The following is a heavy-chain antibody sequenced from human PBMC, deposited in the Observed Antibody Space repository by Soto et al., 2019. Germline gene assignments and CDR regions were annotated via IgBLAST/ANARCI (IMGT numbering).Heavy chain of an antibody. J-gene: IGHJ6*02. CDR3: ARATTYYDILTGPPYYYYYGMDV. CDR2: IWYDGSNK. V-gene: IGHV3-33*01. Sequence: GGSLRLSCAASGFTFSSYGMHWGRQAPGKGLEWVAVIWYDGSNKYYADSVKGRFTISRDNSKNTLYLQMNSLRAEDTAVYYCARATTYYDILTGPPYYYYYGMDVWGQGTTVTVSS. CDR1: GFTFSSYG. D-gene: IGHD3-9*01.